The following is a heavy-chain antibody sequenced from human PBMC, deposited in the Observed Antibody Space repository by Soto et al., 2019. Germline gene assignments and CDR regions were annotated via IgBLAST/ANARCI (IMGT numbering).Heavy chain of an antibody. V-gene: IGHV1-69*08. J-gene: IGHJ5*02. D-gene: IGHD5-18*01. CDR3: ARETYRGYSYGWGWFDP. Sequence: QVQLVQSGAEVKKPGSSVKVSCKASGGTFSSYTISWVRQAPGQGLEWMGRIIPILGIANYAQKFQGRVTITADKSTSTAYMELSSLRSEDTAVYYCARETYRGYSYGWGWFDPWGQGTLVTVSS. CDR1: GGTFSSYT. CDR2: IIPILGIA.